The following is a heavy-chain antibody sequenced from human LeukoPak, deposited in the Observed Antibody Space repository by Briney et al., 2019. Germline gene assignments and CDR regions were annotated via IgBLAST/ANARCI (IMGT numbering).Heavy chain of an antibody. CDR1: GGSISSGGYS. V-gene: IGHV4-61*08. J-gene: IGHJ4*02. CDR3: AGGNWNTDY. Sequence: SETLSLTCAVSGGSISSGGYSWSWIRQPPGKGLEWIGRIYSSGSTNYNPSLKSRVTMSVDRSKNQFSLKLSSVTAADTAVYYCAGGNWNTDYWGQGTLVTVSS. D-gene: IGHD1-1*01. CDR2: IYSSGST.